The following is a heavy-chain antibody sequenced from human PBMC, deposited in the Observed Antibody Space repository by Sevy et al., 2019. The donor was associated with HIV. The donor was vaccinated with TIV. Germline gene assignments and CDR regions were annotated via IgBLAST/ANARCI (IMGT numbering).Heavy chain of an antibody. CDR2: ISGSGTRT. D-gene: IGHD3-22*01. J-gene: IGHJ6*03. V-gene: IGHV3-23*01. Sequence: GGSLRLSCAVSGFSFDSYGMTWVRQAPGKGLEWVSGISGSGTRTYYADSVKGRFIISRDNSKNTLYLQMNSLRSEDTGVEYCGKGGGGHYDPDEIGYYFYYYNMDVWGKGTTVTVSS. CDR1: GFSFDSYG. CDR3: GKGGGGHYDPDEIGYYFYYYNMDV.